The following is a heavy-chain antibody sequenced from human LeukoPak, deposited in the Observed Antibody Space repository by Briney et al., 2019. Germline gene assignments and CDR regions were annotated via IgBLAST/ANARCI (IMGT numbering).Heavy chain of an antibody. Sequence: PGGSLTLSCAASGFTFSSYEMNWVRQAPGKGLEWVSHISSSGSTIYYADSVRGRFTISRDNAKNSLYLQMNSLRAEDTAVYYCARGVYSSSWYSGYYYYYGMDVWGQGTTVTVSS. V-gene: IGHV3-48*03. CDR1: GFTFSSYE. CDR3: ARGVYSSSWYSGYYYYYGMDV. J-gene: IGHJ6*02. D-gene: IGHD6-13*01. CDR2: ISSSGSTI.